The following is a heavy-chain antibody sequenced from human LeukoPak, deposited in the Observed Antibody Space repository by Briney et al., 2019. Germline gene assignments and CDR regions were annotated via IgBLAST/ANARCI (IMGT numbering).Heavy chain of an antibody. D-gene: IGHD3-10*01. CDR1: GGSFSGYY. V-gene: IGHV3-48*02. Sequence: ETLSLTCAVYGGSFSGYYWSWVRQPPGKGLEWVSYISTSSGTIYYADSVKGRFTISRDNAKNSLYLQMNSLRDEDTAVYYCARASADYWGQGTLVTVSS. CDR3: ARASADY. J-gene: IGHJ4*02. CDR2: ISTSSGTI.